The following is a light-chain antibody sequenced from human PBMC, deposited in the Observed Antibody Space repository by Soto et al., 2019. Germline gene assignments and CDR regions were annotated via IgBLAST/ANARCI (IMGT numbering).Light chain of an antibody. CDR1: KSISCW. Sequence: DIQMTQSPSTLSASVGDRVTITCRSSKSISCWLAWYHKKPGKAPKLLIYDASSVESGVPSRFSGSGSGTEFTLNISSLQPDDFATYYCQQYNSYWTFGQGTKVEIK. V-gene: IGKV1-5*01. CDR2: DAS. CDR3: QQYNSYWT. J-gene: IGKJ1*01.